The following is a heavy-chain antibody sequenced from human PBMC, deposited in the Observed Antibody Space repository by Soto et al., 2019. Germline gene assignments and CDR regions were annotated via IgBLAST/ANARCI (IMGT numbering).Heavy chain of an antibody. Sequence: SETLSLTCTVSGGSISSYYWSWIRQPPGKGLEWIGYIYYSGSTNYNPSLKSRVTISVDTSKNQFSLKLSSVTAADTAVYYCARHALGDYVWGSYRPNWFDPWGQGTLVTVSS. V-gene: IGHV4-59*08. CDR1: GGSISSYY. CDR2: IYYSGST. D-gene: IGHD3-16*02. CDR3: ARHALGDYVWGSYRPNWFDP. J-gene: IGHJ5*02.